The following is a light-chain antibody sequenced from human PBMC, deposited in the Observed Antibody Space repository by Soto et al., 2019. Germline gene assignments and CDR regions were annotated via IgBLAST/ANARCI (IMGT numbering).Light chain of an antibody. J-gene: IGLJ1*01. Sequence: QPVPAQPCSRSGDPGQSVTISCTGTKNVVGGYNYVSWYQQHPGKAPKLMIYNVSKRPSGVPDRFSGSKSGNTASLTISGLQAEDEADYSCCSYAGIYTLVFGTGTKVT. CDR2: NVS. CDR3: CSYAGIYTLV. CDR1: KNVVGGYNY. V-gene: IGLV2-11*01.